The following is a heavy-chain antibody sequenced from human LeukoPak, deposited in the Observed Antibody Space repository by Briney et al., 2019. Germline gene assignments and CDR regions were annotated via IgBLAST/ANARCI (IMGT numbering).Heavy chain of an antibody. CDR2: INHSGST. V-gene: IGHV4-34*01. D-gene: IGHD5-18*01. CDR1: GGSFSGYY. Sequence: PSETLSLTCAVYGGSFSGYYWSWIRQPPGKGLEWIGEINHSGSTNYNPSLKSRVTISVDTSKNQFSLKLSSVTAADTAVYYCASPGCSYGYGYWGQGTLVTVSS. J-gene: IGHJ4*02. CDR3: ASPGCSYGYGY.